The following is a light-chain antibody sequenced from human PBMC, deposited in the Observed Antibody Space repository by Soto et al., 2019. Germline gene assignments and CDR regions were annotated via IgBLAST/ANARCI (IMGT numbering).Light chain of an antibody. CDR2: YDS. CDR1: NIGSKS. CDR3: QVWDSSSDPAV. Sequence: SYELTQPPSVSVAPGKTARITCGGNNIGSKSVHWYQQKPGQAPVLVIYYDSDRPSGIPERFSGCNSGNTATLTISRVEAGDEADYYCQVWDSSSDPAVFGGGTQLTVL. V-gene: IGLV3-21*04. J-gene: IGLJ7*01.